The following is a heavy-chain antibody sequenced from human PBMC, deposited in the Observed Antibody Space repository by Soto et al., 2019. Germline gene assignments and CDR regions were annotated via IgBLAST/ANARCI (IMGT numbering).Heavy chain of an antibody. D-gene: IGHD3-22*01. CDR2: IYYSGST. Sequence: PSETLSLTCTVSGGSISSSSYYWGWIRQPPGKGLEWIGSIYYSGSTYYNPSLKSRVTVSVDTSKKRLSLRLSSVSAADTGVYYCARDTSYDSNGIYYQRGWFDPWGQGTLVTVSS. CDR1: GGSISSSSYY. V-gene: IGHV4-39*07. J-gene: IGHJ5*02. CDR3: ARDTSYDSNGIYYQRGWFDP.